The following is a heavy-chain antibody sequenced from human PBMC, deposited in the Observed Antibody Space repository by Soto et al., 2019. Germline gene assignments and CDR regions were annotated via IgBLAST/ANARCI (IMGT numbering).Heavy chain of an antibody. Sequence: ASVTVSCTFSGYTLTDFSMRCVRQAPGKGLEWMGWINPEGGGTNYAQKFQGWVTMTRDTSISTAYMELSRLRSDDTAVYYCAPIFNPHTSEPYGMDVWGQGTTVTVSS. V-gene: IGHV1-2*04. CDR2: INPEGGGT. CDR1: GYTLTDFS. CDR3: APIFNPHTSEPYGMDV. J-gene: IGHJ6*02. D-gene: IGHD3-9*01.